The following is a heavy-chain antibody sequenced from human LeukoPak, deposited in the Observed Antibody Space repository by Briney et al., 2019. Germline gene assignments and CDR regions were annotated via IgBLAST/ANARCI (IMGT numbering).Heavy chain of an antibody. V-gene: IGHV3-74*01. CDR2: INSDGSST. D-gene: IGHD1-26*01. CDR3: ARDDGWELRYYGMDV. Sequence: GGSLRLSCAASGFTFSSYWMHWVRQAPGKGLVWVSRINSDGSSTSYADSVKGRFTISRDNAKNTLYLQMNSLRAEDTAVYYCARDDGWELRYYGMDVWGQGTPVTVSS. J-gene: IGHJ6*02. CDR1: GFTFSSYW.